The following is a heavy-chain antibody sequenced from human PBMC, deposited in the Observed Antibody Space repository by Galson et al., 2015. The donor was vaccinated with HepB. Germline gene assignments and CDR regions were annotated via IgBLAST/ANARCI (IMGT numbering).Heavy chain of an antibody. Sequence: SETLSLTCAVYGGSFSGYYWSWIRQPPGKGLEWIGEINHSGSTNYNPSLKSRVTISVDTSKNQFSLKLSSVTAADTAVYYCARGDDLYIAVAVGAFDIWGQGTMVTVSS. CDR2: INHSGST. J-gene: IGHJ3*02. V-gene: IGHV4-34*01. CDR3: ARGDDLYIAVAVGAFDI. CDR1: GGSFSGYY. D-gene: IGHD6-19*01.